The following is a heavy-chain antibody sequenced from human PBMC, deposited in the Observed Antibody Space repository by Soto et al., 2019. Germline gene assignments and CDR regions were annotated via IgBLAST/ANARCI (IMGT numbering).Heavy chain of an antibody. V-gene: IGHV1-3*01. Sequence: GASVKVSCKASGYTFTSYAMHWVRQAPGQRLEWMGRINASNGSTKYAQKFQGRVTMTRDTSTSTVYMELSSLRSEDTAVYYCARDKGRGGYSYGYYYYYGMDVWGQGTTVTVSS. J-gene: IGHJ6*02. CDR3: ARDKGRGGYSYGYYYYYGMDV. D-gene: IGHD5-18*01. CDR1: GYTFTSYA. CDR2: INASNGST.